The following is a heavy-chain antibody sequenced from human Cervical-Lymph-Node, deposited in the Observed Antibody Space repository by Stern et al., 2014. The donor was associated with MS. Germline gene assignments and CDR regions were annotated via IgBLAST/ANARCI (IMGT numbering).Heavy chain of an antibody. CDR2: ISNNSTHT. D-gene: IGHD4-17*01. CDR1: GFTFSHYS. J-gene: IGHJ4*02. Sequence: EVQLVESGGGLVKPGESLRLSCDASGFTFSHYSINWVRQAPGKGLEWISSISNNSTHTVYADSVEGRFNSARDSAKDSVSLHMVSLRAEDTAVYYCARARVGDYARSPHLDSWGQGPLVTVSS. V-gene: IGHV3-21*01. CDR3: ARARVGDYARSPHLDS.